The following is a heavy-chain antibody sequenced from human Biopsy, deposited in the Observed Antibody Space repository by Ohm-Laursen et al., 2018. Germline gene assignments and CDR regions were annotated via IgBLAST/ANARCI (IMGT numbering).Heavy chain of an antibody. CDR2: IYTSGSP. J-gene: IGHJ3*02. Sequence: SDTLSLTCIVSGGSIGSFFWSWIRQPAGKGLEWIGRIYTSGSPNYNLSLESRVTMSVDTSKNQFSLNLRSVTAADTAVYYCARGTGRYYVYGAFDIWGQGTVVTVSS. D-gene: IGHD1-26*01. CDR1: GGSIGSFF. V-gene: IGHV4-4*07. CDR3: ARGTGRYYVYGAFDI.